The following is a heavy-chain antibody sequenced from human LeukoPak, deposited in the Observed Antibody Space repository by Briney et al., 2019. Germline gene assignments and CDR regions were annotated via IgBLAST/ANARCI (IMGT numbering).Heavy chain of an antibody. CDR1: GFTFSSYS. V-gene: IGHV3-21*01. CDR3: ASDWGSGWAQLDY. CDR2: ISSSSSYI. Sequence: GGSLRLSCAASGFTFSSYSMNWVRQAPGKGLEWVSSISSSSSYIYYADSVKGRFTISRDNAKNSLYLQMNSLRAEDTAVYYCASDWGSGWAQLDYWGQGTLVTVSS. J-gene: IGHJ4*02. D-gene: IGHD6-19*01.